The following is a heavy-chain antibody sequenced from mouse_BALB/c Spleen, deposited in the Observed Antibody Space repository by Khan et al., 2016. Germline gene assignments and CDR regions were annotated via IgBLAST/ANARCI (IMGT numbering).Heavy chain of an antibody. V-gene: IGHV3-8*02. J-gene: IGHJ3*01. CDR1: GDSITSGY. CDR3: ARSNRNDAWFAY. D-gene: IGHD2-14*01. CDR2: ISYSGNT. Sequence: EVQLQESGPSLVKPSQTLSLTCSVTGDSITSGYWNWIRKFPGNKLEYMGYISYSGNTYYNPFLKSRISITRDTSKNQHYLQWISVTTEDTATYXCARSNRNDAWFAYWGQGTLVTVSA.